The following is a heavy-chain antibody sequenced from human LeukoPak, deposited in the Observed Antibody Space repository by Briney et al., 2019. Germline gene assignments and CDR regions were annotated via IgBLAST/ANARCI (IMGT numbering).Heavy chain of an antibody. D-gene: IGHD6-19*01. CDR3: AREPPQWLVLGYDY. CDR2: INPNSGGT. Sequence: ASVKVSCKASGYTFTGYYMHWVRQAPGQGLEWMGWINPNSGGTNYAQKFQGRVIMTRDTSISTAYMELSRLRSDDTAVYYCAREPPQWLVLGYDYWGQGTLVTVSS. CDR1: GYTFTGYY. V-gene: IGHV1-2*02. J-gene: IGHJ4*02.